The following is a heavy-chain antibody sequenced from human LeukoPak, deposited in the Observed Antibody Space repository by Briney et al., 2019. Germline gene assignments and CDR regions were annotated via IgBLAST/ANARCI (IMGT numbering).Heavy chain of an antibody. CDR2: ISGSGAAT. D-gene: IGHD6-19*01. CDR1: GSTFSNYA. Sequence: GGSLRLSCAASGSTFSNYAMNWVRQAPGKGLEWVSAISGSGAATFNADSVKGRFTIFRDNSKNTLYLQMNSLRAEDTAVYYCAKDLSSGWYPYYFDFWGRGTLVTVSS. CDR3: AKDLSSGWYPYYFDF. V-gene: IGHV3-23*01. J-gene: IGHJ4*02.